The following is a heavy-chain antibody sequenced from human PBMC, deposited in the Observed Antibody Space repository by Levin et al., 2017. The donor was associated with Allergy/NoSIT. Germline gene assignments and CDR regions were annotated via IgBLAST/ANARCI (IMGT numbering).Heavy chain of an antibody. CDR3: ARHVRAVAGTDY. Sequence: SETLSLTCTVSGGSISSSNYYWGWIRQPPGKGLEWIGSVYYSGSTFYNPSLKSRVTISVDTSKNHFSLKLSSVTAADTAVYYCARHVRAVAGTDYWGPGSLVTVSS. CDR2: VYYSGST. D-gene: IGHD6-19*01. J-gene: IGHJ4*02. V-gene: IGHV4-39*01. CDR1: GGSISSSNYY.